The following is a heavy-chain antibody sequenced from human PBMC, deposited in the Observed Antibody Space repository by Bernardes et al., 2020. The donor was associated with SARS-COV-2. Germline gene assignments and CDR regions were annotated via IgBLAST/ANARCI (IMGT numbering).Heavy chain of an antibody. D-gene: IGHD6-19*01. CDR1: GYTFTSYG. J-gene: IGHJ6*02. CDR2: ISAYNGNT. V-gene: IGHV1-18*01. CDR3: ARRLIAVAGDYYYYYGMDV. Sequence: ASVKASCKASGYTFTSYGISWVRQAPGQGLEWMGWISAYNGNTNYAQKLQGRVTMTTDTSTSTAYMELRSLRSDDTAVYYCARRLIAVAGDYYYYYGMDVWGQGTTVTVSS.